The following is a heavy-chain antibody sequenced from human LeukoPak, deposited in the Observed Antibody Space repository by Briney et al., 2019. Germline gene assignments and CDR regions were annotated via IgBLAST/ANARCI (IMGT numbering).Heavy chain of an antibody. Sequence: GGSLRLSCAASGFTFSSYWMSWVRQAPGKGLEWVANIKQDGSEKYYVDSVKGRFTISRDNAKNSLYLQMNSLRAEDTAVYYCAREATMTTVRAFDIWGQGTMVTVSS. D-gene: IGHD4-17*01. J-gene: IGHJ3*02. CDR3: AREATMTTVRAFDI. CDR1: GFTFSSYW. CDR2: IKQDGSEK. V-gene: IGHV3-7*03.